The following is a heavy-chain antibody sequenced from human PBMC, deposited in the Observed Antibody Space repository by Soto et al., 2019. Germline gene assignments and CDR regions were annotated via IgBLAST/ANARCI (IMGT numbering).Heavy chain of an antibody. CDR1: GYTFTCYY. V-gene: IGHV1-2*04. CDR3: ARSYYGDRPEYFQH. J-gene: IGHJ1*01. CDR2: INPNSGGT. Sequence: XSVKVSCKASGYTFTCYYMHWVRQAPGQGLEWMGWINPNSGGTNYAQKFQGWVTMTRDTSISTAYMELSRLRSDDTAVYYCARSYYGDRPEYFQHWGQGTLVTVSS. D-gene: IGHD4-17*01.